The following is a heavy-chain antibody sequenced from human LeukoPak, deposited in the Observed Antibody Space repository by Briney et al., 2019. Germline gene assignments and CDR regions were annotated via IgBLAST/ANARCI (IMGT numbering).Heavy chain of an antibody. V-gene: IGHV3-23*01. Sequence: GGSLRLSCAASGFTFSSYGMSWVRQAPGKGLEWVSAISGSGGSTYYADSVKGRFTISRDNSKNTLYLQMNSLRAEDTAVYYCAKDREVRYFDWLLAYWGQGTLVTVSS. CDR1: GFTFSSYG. D-gene: IGHD3-9*01. J-gene: IGHJ4*02. CDR2: ISGSGGST. CDR3: AKDREVRYFDWLLAY.